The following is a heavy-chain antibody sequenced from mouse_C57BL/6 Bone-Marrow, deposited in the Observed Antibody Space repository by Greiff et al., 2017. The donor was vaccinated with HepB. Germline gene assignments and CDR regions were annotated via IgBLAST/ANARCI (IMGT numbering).Heavy chain of an antibody. CDR2: IYPGDGDT. D-gene: IGHD1-1*01. CDR3: ARRYGSSYVEWYFDV. J-gene: IGHJ1*03. CDR1: GYAFSSYW. V-gene: IGHV1-80*01. Sequence: QVQLKESGAELVKPGASVKISCKASGYAFSSYWMNWVKQRPGKGLEWIGQIYPGDGDTNYNGKFKGKATLTADKSSSTAYMQLSSLTSEDSAVYFCARRYGSSYVEWYFDVWGTGTTVTVSS.